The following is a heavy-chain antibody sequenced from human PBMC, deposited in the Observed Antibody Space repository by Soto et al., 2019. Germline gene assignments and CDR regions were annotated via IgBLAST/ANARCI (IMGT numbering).Heavy chain of an antibody. CDR2: ISYDGSNK. CDR3: AKHPPKYYHYGMDV. V-gene: IGHV3-30*18. J-gene: IGHJ6*02. Sequence: RGSLLLSCASSVFTFSIYGVDWVRQAPGKGLEWVAVISYDGSNKYYADSVKGRFTISRDNSKNTLYLQMNSLRAEDTAVYYCAKHPPKYYHYGMDVWGQGTTVTVSS. CDR1: VFTFSIYG.